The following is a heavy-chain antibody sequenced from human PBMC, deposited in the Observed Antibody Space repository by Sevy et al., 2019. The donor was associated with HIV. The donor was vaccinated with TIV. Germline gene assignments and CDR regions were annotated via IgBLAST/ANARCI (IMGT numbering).Heavy chain of an antibody. CDR1: GFTLSGYI. J-gene: IGHJ6*02. CDR3: ARETTNYYGSGTYYFDYYYGMDV. CDR2: ISGSSGYI. V-gene: IGHV3-21*01. Sequence: GGSLRLSCAASGFTLSGYIMNWVRQAPGKGLEWVSSISGSSGYIYYADSVKGRFTISRDNAKNSLFLQMNSLRAEDTAVYYCARETTNYYGSGTYYFDYYYGMDVWGQGSTVTVSS. D-gene: IGHD3-10*01.